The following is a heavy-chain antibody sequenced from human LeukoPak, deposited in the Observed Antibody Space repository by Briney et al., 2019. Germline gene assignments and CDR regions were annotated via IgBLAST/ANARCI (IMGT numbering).Heavy chain of an antibody. V-gene: IGHV3-30*04. D-gene: IGHD3-9*01. CDR2: ISYDGGNK. CDR3: AKGYYEIHDAFDI. CDR1: GFTFSTYA. J-gene: IGHJ3*02. Sequence: GGSLRLSCAVSGFTFSTYAMHWVRQAPGKGLEWVAFISYDGGNKYYADSVKGRFTISRDNSKNTLFLQMNSLRAEDTAVYYCAKGYYEIHDAFDIWGQGTMVTVSS.